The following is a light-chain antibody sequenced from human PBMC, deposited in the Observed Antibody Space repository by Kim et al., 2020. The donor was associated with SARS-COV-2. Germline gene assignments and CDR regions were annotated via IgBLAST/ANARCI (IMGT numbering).Light chain of an antibody. J-gene: IGKJ4*01. CDR2: DAS. V-gene: IGKV1-5*01. CDR3: QQYRDYPLT. CDR1: QSIDSW. Sequence: DIQMTQSPSTLSASVGDRVTITCRASQSIDSWLAWYQQRPGKAPKLLIYDASSLESGVPSRFSGSGSGTEFTLTISSLQPDDFATYYCQQYRDYPLTFGGGAKVEI.